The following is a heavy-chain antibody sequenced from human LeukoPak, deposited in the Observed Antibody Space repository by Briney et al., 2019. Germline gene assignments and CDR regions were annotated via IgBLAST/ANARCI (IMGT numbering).Heavy chain of an antibody. CDR1: GYTFTGYY. CDR2: INPNSGGT. Sequence: ASVKVSCKASGYTFTGYYMHWVRQAPGQGLEWMGWINPNSGGTNYAQKFQGRVTMTRDTSISTAYMELSRLRSDDTAVYYCARDPAAAADFYYYCGMDVWGQGTTVTVSS. CDR3: ARDPAAAADFYYYCGMDV. J-gene: IGHJ6*02. V-gene: IGHV1-2*02. D-gene: IGHD6-13*01.